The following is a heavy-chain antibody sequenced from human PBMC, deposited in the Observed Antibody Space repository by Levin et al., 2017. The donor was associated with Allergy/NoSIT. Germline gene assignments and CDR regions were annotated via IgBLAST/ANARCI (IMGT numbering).Heavy chain of an antibody. CDR1: GFTFRTYS. J-gene: IGHJ4*02. CDR3: VREDGVVGETSHFDY. V-gene: IGHV3-21*06. CDR2: INTRSNYI. D-gene: IGHD1-26*01. Sequence: LSLTCAASGFTFRTYSMNWVRQAPGKGLEWVSSINTRSNYIYYTESVKGRFTISRDNAQNSLYLQMNSLRAEDTAVYYCVREDGVVGETSHFDYWGQGTLVTVSS.